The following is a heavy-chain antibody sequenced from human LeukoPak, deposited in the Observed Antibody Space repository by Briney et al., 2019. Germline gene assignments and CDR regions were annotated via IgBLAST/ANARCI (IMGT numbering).Heavy chain of an antibody. CDR1: GFTFSNHG. D-gene: IGHD7-27*01. Sequence: GGTLRLSCAASGFTFSNHGMNWVRQAPGKGLEWLSGVSPPGGGTYYADSVKGRFTISRDDSKNTLSLQMNSLRVEDTAVYYCARDLAWGAFDYWGQGTLATVSS. CDR2: VSPPGGGT. CDR3: ARDLAWGAFDY. V-gene: IGHV3-23*01. J-gene: IGHJ4*02.